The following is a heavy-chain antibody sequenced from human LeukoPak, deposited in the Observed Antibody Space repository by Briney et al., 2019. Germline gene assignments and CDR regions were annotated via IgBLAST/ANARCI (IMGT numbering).Heavy chain of an antibody. CDR3: AKRASSITMIVVVTPYYFDY. Sequence: PGGSLRLSCAASGFTFSSYEMNWVRQAPGKGLEWVSAISGSGGSTYYADSVKGRFTISRDNSKNTLYLQMNSLRAEDTAVYYCAKRASSITMIVVVTPYYFDYWGQGTLVTVSS. CDR1: GFTFSSYE. D-gene: IGHD3-22*01. CDR2: ISGSGGST. J-gene: IGHJ4*02. V-gene: IGHV3-23*01.